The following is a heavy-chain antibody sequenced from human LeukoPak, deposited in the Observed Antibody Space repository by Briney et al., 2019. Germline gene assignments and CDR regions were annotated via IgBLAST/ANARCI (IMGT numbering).Heavy chain of an antibody. V-gene: IGHV4-34*01. J-gene: IGHJ4*02. CDR2: IDHSGRT. Sequence: SESLSLTCAVSSGSFSDNFWSWIRQSPGKGLEWIGEIDHSGRTNYNPSLKSRVTISVDTSKNQFSLKLSSVTAADTAVYYCARVHTAMVPFHYWVQGTLVTVSS. CDR3: ARVHTAMVPFHY. D-gene: IGHD5-18*01. CDR1: SGSFSDNF.